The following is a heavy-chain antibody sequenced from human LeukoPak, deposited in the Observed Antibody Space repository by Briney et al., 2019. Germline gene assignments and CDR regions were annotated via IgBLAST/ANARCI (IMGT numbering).Heavy chain of an antibody. CDR2: INQDGRDT. Sequence: PGGSLRLSCAASGFTFTRYWMSWVRQAPGKGLEWVANINQDGRDTYYVDSVRGRFTVSRDNAKNSVYLQMDSLRAEDTAVYYCARVDGRGATDDAFDIWGQGTTATVPS. CDR3: ARVDGRGATDDAFDI. D-gene: IGHD5-12*01. V-gene: IGHV3-7*01. CDR1: GFTFTRYW. J-gene: IGHJ3*02.